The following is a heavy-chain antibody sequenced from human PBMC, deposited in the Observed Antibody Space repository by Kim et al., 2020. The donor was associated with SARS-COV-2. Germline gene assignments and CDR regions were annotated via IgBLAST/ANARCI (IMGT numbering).Heavy chain of an antibody. D-gene: IGHD2-15*01. CDR1: GFTFSSYG. CDR3: AKDLGLAATSYLSWYYGMDG. CDR2: ISYDGSNK. V-gene: IGHV3-30*18. J-gene: IGHJ6*02. Sequence: GRSLRLSCAASGFTFSSYGMHWVRQAPGKGLEWVAVISYDGSNKYYADSVKGRFTISRDNSKNTLYLQMNSLRAADTAVYYCAKDLGLAATSYLSWYYGMDGWVQGTTVTVSS.